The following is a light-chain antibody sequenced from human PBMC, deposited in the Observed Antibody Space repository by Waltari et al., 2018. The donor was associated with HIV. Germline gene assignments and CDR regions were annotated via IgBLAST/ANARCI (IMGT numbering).Light chain of an antibody. V-gene: IGKV1D-16*01. CDR3: QHYDTFPYT. Sequence: DIQMTQSPPSLSVTCRASQGISSWLAWYQQKPGEAPKPLIYAASSLQTGVPSRFSGSGTGTHFTLTITSLQPEDFATYYCQHYDTFPYTFGQGTRLETK. CDR2: AAS. J-gene: IGKJ2*01. CDR1: QGISSW.